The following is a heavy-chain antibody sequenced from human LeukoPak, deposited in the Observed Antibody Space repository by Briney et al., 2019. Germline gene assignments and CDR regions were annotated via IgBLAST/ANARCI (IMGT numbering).Heavy chain of an antibody. CDR1: GFTFNTYA. D-gene: IGHD6-13*01. CDR3: AKDKAPGSWHAPSDY. CDR2: SSASGGTT. J-gene: IGHJ4*02. V-gene: IGHV3-23*01. Sequence: PGGSLPLSCAASGFTFNTYALSWLRPAPGKGLDWVSGSSASGGTTCYADSVKGRFTISRDNSKNTLYLQMNSLRGEDTAVYYCAKDKAPGSWHAPSDYWGQGTLVTVSS.